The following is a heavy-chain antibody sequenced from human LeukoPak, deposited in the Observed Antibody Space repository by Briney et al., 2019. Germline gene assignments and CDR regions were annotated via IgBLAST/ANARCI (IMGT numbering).Heavy chain of an antibody. J-gene: IGHJ2*01. CDR3: ARAARQGFTLIVVPFFYFDL. Sequence: PSETLSLTCTVSGGSISSGASDWGWIRQHPKRGLEWVGYINHSGSTYYNPSLGSRVTMSVDTSKNQFSLKLSSVTAADSAVYYCARAARQGFTLIVVPFFYFDLWGRGTLVTVSS. D-gene: IGHD3-22*01. CDR2: INHSGST. CDR1: GGSISSGASD. V-gene: IGHV4-31*03.